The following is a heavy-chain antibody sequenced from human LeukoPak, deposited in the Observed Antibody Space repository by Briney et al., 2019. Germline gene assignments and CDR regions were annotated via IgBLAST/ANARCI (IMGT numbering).Heavy chain of an antibody. Sequence: GGSLRLSCAASGFTVSSNFMSWVRQAPGKGLEWVSIIYSGGGSTFYADSVKGRFTISRDNSKSTMYLQMNSLRAEDTAVYYCTTDLWFGELLTYYFDYWGQGTLVTVSS. CDR1: GFTVSSNF. V-gene: IGHV3-53*01. J-gene: IGHJ4*02. CDR2: IYSGGGST. CDR3: TTDLWFGELLTYYFDY. D-gene: IGHD3-10*01.